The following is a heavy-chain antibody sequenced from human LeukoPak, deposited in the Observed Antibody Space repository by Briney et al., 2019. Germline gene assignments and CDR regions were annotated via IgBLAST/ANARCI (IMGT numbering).Heavy chain of an antibody. Sequence: GGSLRLSCAASGFTFSSYAMPWVRQAPGKGLEWVAVISYDGSNKYYADSVKGRFTISRDNSKNTLYLQMNSLRAEDTAVYYCARDRGKGYNWNDDDWFDPWGQGTLVTVSS. CDR3: ARDRGKGYNWNDDDWFDP. CDR1: GFTFSSYA. D-gene: IGHD1-1*01. CDR2: ISYDGSNK. J-gene: IGHJ5*02. V-gene: IGHV3-30-3*01.